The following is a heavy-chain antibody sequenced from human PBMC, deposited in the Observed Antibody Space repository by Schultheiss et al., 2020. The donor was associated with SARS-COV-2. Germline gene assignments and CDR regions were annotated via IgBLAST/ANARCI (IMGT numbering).Heavy chain of an antibody. CDR3: ARVAPALRFLEWSLDY. CDR2: IWYDGSNK. J-gene: IGHJ4*02. D-gene: IGHD3-3*01. CDR1: GFRFSDYG. Sequence: GESLKISCAASGFRFSDYGMHWVRQAPGKGLEWVAVIWYDGSNKYYADSVKGRFTISRDNAKNSLYLQMNSLRAEDTAVYYCARVAPALRFLEWSLDYWGQGTLVTVSS. V-gene: IGHV3-33*01.